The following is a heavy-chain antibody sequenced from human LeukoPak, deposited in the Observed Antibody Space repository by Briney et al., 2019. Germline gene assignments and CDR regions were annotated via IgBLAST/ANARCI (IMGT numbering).Heavy chain of an antibody. V-gene: IGHV3-66*01. Sequence: GGSLRLSCAASGFSVNNLYMSWVRQAPGKGLEWVSVIYSGDRTYYADSVKGRFSISRDTSKNTVYLQMNSLRPEETAVYYCARDGEYSYGYGFDYWGQGTLVTVSS. CDR3: ARDGEYSYGYGFDY. CDR2: IYSGDRT. D-gene: IGHD5-18*01. CDR1: GFSVNNLY. J-gene: IGHJ4*02.